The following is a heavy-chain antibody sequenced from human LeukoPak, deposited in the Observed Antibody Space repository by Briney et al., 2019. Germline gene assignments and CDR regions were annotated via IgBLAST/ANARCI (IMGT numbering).Heavy chain of an antibody. Sequence: ASVKVSCKASGYTFTSYAMHWVRQAPGQRLEWMGWINAGNGNTKYSQKFQGRVTITRDTSASTAYMELSSLRSEDTAVYYCARVRIVTEFFASWAQGTLATASS. CDR1: GYTFTSYA. J-gene: IGHJ4*02. D-gene: IGHD2/OR15-2a*01. CDR3: ARVRIVTEFFAS. V-gene: IGHV1-3*01. CDR2: INAGNGNT.